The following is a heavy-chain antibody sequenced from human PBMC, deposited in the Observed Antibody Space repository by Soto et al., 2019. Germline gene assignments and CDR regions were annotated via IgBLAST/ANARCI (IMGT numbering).Heavy chain of an antibody. J-gene: IGHJ6*02. D-gene: IGHD2-2*01. CDR2: INTNTGNP. V-gene: IGHV7-4-1*01. CDR1: GYTFTSNA. CDR3: ARDHCSSTSCYRYYYYGMDV. Sequence: QVQLVQSGSELKKPGASVKVSCKASGYTFTSNAMNWVRQAPGQGLEWMGWINTNTGNPTYAQGFTGRFVFSLDTSVSTAYLQICSLKAEDTAVYYCARDHCSSTSCYRYYYYGMDVWGQRTTVTVSS.